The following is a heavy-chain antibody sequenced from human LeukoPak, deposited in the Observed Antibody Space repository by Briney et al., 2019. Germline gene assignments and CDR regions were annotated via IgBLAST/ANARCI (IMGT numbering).Heavy chain of an antibody. D-gene: IGHD2-2*01. CDR2: IYHSGST. V-gene: IGHV4-38-2*02. CDR3: ARHPTCSSTSCSNFYFDY. J-gene: IGHJ4*02. Sequence: PSETLSLTCTVSGGSISSYYWGWIRQPPGKGLEWIGSIYHSGSTYYNPSLKSRVTISVDTSKNQFSLKLSSVTAPDTAVYYCARHPTCSSTSCSNFYFDYWGQGTLVTVSS. CDR1: GGSISSYY.